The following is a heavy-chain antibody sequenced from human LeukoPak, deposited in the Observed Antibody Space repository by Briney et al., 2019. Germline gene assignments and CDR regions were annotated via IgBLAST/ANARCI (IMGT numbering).Heavy chain of an antibody. CDR1: GGSFSGYY. CDR2: INHSGST. J-gene: IGHJ4*02. D-gene: IGHD3-22*01. V-gene: IGHV4-34*01. Sequence: SETLSLTCAVYGGSFSGYYWSWIRQPPGKGLEWIGEINHSGSTNYNPSLKSRVTISVDTSKNQFSLRLSSVTAADTAVYYCARRAPGGYYGSSGYQFDYWGQGTLVTVSS. CDR3: ARRAPGGYYGSSGYQFDY.